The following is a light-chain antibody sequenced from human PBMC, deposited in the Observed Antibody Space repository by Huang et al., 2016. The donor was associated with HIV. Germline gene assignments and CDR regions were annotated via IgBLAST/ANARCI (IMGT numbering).Light chain of an antibody. J-gene: IGKJ2*01. V-gene: IGKV3-15*01. Sequence: EIVMTQSPATLSVSPGERVSLSCRASQNINSNLAWYQQKPVQAPRLLIYGASRRATGIPGRFSGSGSGTEFTLTIRSLQSEDFAVYYCQQYDTWPPYIFGQGTKLEIK. CDR1: QNINSN. CDR2: GAS. CDR3: QQYDTWPPYI.